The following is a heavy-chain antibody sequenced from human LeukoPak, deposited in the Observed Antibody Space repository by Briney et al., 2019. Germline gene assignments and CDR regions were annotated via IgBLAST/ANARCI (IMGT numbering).Heavy chain of an antibody. CDR1: GFTFSGSA. CDR2: IRSKANSYAT. J-gene: IGHJ4*02. D-gene: IGHD3-10*01. Sequence: GGSLRLSCAASGFTFSGSAMHWVRQASGKGLEWVGRIRSKANSYATAYAASVKGRFTISRDDSKNTAYLQMNSLKTEDTAVYYCTSVRGYGSGSYYNDYWGQGTLVTVSS. CDR3: TSVRGYGSGSYYNDY. V-gene: IGHV3-73*01.